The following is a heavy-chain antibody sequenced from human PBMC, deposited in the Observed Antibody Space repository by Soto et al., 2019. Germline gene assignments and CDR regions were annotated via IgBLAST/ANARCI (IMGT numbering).Heavy chain of an antibody. Sequence: GASVKVTCEASGGTFSSYAISWVRQAPGQVLEWMGGIIPIFGTANYAQKFQGRVTITADESTSTAYMELSSLRSEDTAVYYCAQISRFGVVSNYYYGMDVWGQGTTVTVSS. CDR1: GGTFSSYA. CDR3: AQISRFGVVSNYYYGMDV. J-gene: IGHJ6*02. CDR2: IIPIFGTA. D-gene: IGHD3-3*01. V-gene: IGHV1-69*01.